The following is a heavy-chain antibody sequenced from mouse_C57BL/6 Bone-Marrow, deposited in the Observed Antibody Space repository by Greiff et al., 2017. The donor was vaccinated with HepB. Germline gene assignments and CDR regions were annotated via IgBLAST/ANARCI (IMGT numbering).Heavy chain of an antibody. V-gene: IGHV5-4*01. CDR3: TREGWLLHLYYAMDY. CDR2: ISDGGSYT. CDR1: GFTFSSYA. Sequence: EVKLVESGGGLVKPGGSLKLSCAASGFTFSSYAMSWVRQTPEKRLEWVATISDGGSYTYYPDNVKGRFTISRDNAKNNLYLQMSHLKSEDTAMYYCTREGWLLHLYYAMDYWGQGTSVTVSS. J-gene: IGHJ4*01. D-gene: IGHD2-3*01.